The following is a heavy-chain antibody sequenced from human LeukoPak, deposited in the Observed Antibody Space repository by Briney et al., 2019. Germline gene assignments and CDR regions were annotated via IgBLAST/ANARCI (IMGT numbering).Heavy chain of an antibody. V-gene: IGHV4-38-2*01. CDR1: GYSISSGYY. Sequence: PSETLSLTCAVSGYSISSGYYWGWIRQPPGKGLEWIGSIYHSGSTYYNPSLKSRVTISVDTSKNQFSLKLSSVTAADTAFYFCARRRYYDSSGYLEWGQGTLVTVSS. D-gene: IGHD3-22*01. J-gene: IGHJ1*01. CDR2: IYHSGST. CDR3: ARRRYYDSSGYLE.